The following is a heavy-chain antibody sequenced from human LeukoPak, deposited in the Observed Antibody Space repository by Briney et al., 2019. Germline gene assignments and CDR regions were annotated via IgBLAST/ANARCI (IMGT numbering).Heavy chain of an antibody. Sequence: GGSLRLSCAASGFTFSDYYMSWIRQAPGKGLEWVSYISSSGSTIYYADSVKGRFTISRDNAKNSLYLQMNSLRAEDTAVYYCARDSYDFWSGYRNWFDPWGQGTLVTVSS. CDR2: ISSSGSTI. J-gene: IGHJ5*02. D-gene: IGHD3-3*01. V-gene: IGHV3-11*01. CDR3: ARDSYDFWSGYRNWFDP. CDR1: GFTFSDYY.